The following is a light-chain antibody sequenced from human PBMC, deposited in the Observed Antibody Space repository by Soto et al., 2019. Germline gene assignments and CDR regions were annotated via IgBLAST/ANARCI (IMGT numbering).Light chain of an antibody. CDR2: EVS. Sequence: QSVLTQPASVSGSPGQSITISCTGTSSDVGGYNYVSWYQQHPGKAPKVMIYEVSSRPSGVSNRFSGSKSGNTASLTISVLQAEDEADYYCSSYTTSSTWVFGGGTKLTVL. V-gene: IGLV2-14*01. CDR3: SSYTTSSTWV. J-gene: IGLJ3*02. CDR1: SSDVGGYNY.